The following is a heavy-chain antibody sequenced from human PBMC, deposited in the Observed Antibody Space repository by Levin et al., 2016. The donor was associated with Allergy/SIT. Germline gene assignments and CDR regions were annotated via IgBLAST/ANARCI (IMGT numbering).Heavy chain of an antibody. Sequence: GGSLRLSCAASGFTFSSYGMHWVRQAPGKGLEWVAVISYDGSNKYYADSVKGRFTISRDNSKNTLYLQMNSLRAEDTAVYYCARDPGQQLVLDAFDIWGQGTMVTVSS. CDR1: GFTFSSYG. J-gene: IGHJ3*02. CDR2: ISYDGSNK. V-gene: IGHV3-30*03. D-gene: IGHD6-13*01. CDR3: ARDPGQQLVLDAFDI.